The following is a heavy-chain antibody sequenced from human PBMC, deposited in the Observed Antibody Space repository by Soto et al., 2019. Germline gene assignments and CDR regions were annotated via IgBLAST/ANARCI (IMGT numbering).Heavy chain of an antibody. CDR3: ATFYLSSGSSLPGY. V-gene: IGHV4-30-2*01. Sequence: QLQLQESGSGLVKPSQTLSLTCAVSGGSISSGGYSWSWIRQPPGKGLEWIGYIYHSGSTYYNPSLKSRVTISVDRSKNQFSLKLSSVTAADTAVYYCATFYLSSGSSLPGYWGQGTLVTVSS. J-gene: IGHJ4*02. CDR1: GGSISSGGYS. CDR2: IYHSGST. D-gene: IGHD1-26*01.